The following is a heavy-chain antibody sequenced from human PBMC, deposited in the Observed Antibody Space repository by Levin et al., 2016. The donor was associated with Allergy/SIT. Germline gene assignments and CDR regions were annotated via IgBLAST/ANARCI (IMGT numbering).Heavy chain of an antibody. V-gene: IGHV4-30-4*07. CDR3: ARVSGDFWSGYCYFDY. CDR1: GGSISSGGYS. J-gene: IGHJ4*02. D-gene: IGHD3-3*01. CDR2: IYYSGST. Sequence: LRLSCAVSGGSISSGGYSWSWIRQPPGKGLEWIGYIYYSGSTYYNPSLKSRVTISVDTSKNQFSLKLSSVTAADTAVYYCARVSGDFWSGYCYFDYWGQGTLVTVSS.